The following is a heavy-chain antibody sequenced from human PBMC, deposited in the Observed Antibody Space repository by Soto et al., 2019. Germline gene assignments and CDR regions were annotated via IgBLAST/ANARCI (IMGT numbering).Heavy chain of an antibody. V-gene: IGHV1-69*13. D-gene: IGHD3-22*01. J-gene: IGHJ4*02. Sequence: ASVKVSCKASGGTFSSYAISWLRQSPGQGLEWMGGIIPIFGTANYAQKFQGRVTITADESTSTAYMELSSLRSEDTAVYYCARGTDYYDSSGYYYHYWGQGTLVIVSS. CDR3: ARGTDYYDSSGYYYHY. CDR1: GGTFSSYA. CDR2: IIPIFGTA.